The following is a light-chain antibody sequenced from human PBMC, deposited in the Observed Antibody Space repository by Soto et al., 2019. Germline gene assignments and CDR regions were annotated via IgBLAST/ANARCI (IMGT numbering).Light chain of an antibody. V-gene: IGLV2-14*03. Sequence: QSVLTQPASVSGSPGQSITISCTGTSSDVGYYNYVSWYQQHSGKAPKLMIYDVTNRPSGVSNRFSGSKSGNTASLTISGRQAEDEADYYCSSYTTRSTLVFGGGTQLTVL. J-gene: IGLJ2*01. CDR1: SSDVGYYNY. CDR2: DVT. CDR3: SSYTTRSTLV.